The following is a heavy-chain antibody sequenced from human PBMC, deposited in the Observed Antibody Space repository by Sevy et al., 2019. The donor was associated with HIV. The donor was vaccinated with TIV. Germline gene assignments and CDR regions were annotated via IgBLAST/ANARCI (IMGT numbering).Heavy chain of an antibody. CDR2: IKQDGSEK. CDR3: ARSSQSAFDI. J-gene: IGHJ3*02. D-gene: IGHD2-2*01. CDR1: GFTFSNYW. V-gene: IGHV3-7*03. Sequence: GGSLRLSCAASGFTFSNYWMTWVRLAPGKGLEWVANIKQDGSEKHYVDSVKGRFTISRDNAKNSVYLQMNSLRVEDSAVYFCARSSQSAFDIWGQGTMVTVSS.